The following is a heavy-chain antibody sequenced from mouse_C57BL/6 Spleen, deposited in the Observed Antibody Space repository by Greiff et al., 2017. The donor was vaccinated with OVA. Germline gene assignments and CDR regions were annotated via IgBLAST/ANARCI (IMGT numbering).Heavy chain of an antibody. Sequence: QVQLQQPGAELVRPGSSVKLSCKASGYTFTSYWMHWVKQRPIQGLEWIGNIYPSDSETHYNQKFKDKATLTVDKSSSTAYMQLSSLTSEDSAVYYCARYGYYEESAMDYWGQGTSVTVSS. CDR3: ARYGYYEESAMDY. CDR1: GYTFTSYW. D-gene: IGHD2-3*01. V-gene: IGHV1-52*01. CDR2: IYPSDSET. J-gene: IGHJ4*01.